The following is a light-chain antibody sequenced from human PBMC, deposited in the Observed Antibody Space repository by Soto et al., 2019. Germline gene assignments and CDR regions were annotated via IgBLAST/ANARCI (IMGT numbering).Light chain of an antibody. CDR2: EGS. V-gene: IGLV2-23*01. CDR1: SSDVGSYNL. J-gene: IGLJ2*01. Sequence: QCARHRAASGNGSAVQWLTIFSTGTSSDVGSYNLVSWYQQHPGKAPKLMIYEGSKRPSGVSNRFSGSKSGNTASLTISGLQAEDEADYYCCSYAGSSTLVFGGGTKVTVL. CDR3: CSYAGSSTLV.